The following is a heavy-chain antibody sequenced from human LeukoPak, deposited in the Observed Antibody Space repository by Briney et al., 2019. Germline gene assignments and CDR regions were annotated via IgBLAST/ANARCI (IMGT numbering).Heavy chain of an antibody. CDR1: SGSFSGYS. V-gene: IGHV4-34*01. CDR3: ARGGSTSKGSFDY. D-gene: IGHD2-2*01. J-gene: IGHJ4*02. CDR2: IYYSGST. Sequence: PSETLSLTCAVYSGSFSGYSWSWIRQPPGKGLEWIGSIYYSGSTYYNPSLKSRVTISVDTSKNQFSLKLSSVTAADTAVYYCARGGSTSKGSFDYWGQGTLVTVSS.